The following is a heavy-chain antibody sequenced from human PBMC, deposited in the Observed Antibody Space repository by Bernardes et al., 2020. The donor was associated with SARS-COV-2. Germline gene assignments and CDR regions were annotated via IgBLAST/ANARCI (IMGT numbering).Heavy chain of an antibody. CDR1: GGSISSSTYH. V-gene: IGHV4-61*02. Sequence: SETLSLTCTVSGGSISSSTYHWSWIRQPAGKGLEWIGRIYTSGSTSYNPSLESRVTISLDTSKNQFSLKLSSVTAADTAVYYCARVNWGWWYFDYWGQGTLVTVSS. D-gene: IGHD7-27*01. J-gene: IGHJ4*02. CDR2: IYTSGST. CDR3: ARVNWGWWYFDY.